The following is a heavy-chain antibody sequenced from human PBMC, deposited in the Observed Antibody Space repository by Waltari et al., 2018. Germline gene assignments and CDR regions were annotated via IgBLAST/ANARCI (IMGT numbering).Heavy chain of an antibody. CDR1: GFILCRYG. Sequence: VQLLESGGGVVQPGGSRRLSCAVPGFILCRYGMHWVRQIPGKGLEWVAFISFDGKKIFDADSVRGRFTISRDNSNNIVFLQMNSLRPEDSGVYYCAKDGDYSLTEYDAFDVWGQGTVVTVSP. V-gene: IGHV3-30*02. CDR2: ISFDGKKI. D-gene: IGHD4-17*01. J-gene: IGHJ3*01. CDR3: AKDGDYSLTEYDAFDV.